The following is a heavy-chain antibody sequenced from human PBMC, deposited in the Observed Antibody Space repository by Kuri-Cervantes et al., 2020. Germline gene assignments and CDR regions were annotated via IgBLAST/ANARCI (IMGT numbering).Heavy chain of an antibody. CDR3: AREDYDFWGGYRYYGMDV. J-gene: IGHJ6*02. CDR2: IWYDGSNK. CDR1: GFTFSGYG. Sequence: GGSLRLSCAASGFTFSGYGMHWVRQAPGKGLEWVAVIWYDGSNKYYADSVKGRFTISRDNSKNTLYLQMNSLRAEDTAVYYCAREDYDFWGGYRYYGMDVWGQGTTVTVSS. D-gene: IGHD3-3*01. V-gene: IGHV3-33*01.